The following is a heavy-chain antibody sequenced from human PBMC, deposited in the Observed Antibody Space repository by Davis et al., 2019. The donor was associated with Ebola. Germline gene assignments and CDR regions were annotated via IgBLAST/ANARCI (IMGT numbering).Heavy chain of an antibody. J-gene: IGHJ4*01. Sequence: GESLKISCAASGFTFSDYGMHWVRHSPGKGLEWVSVISSDTHNKLYADSVKGRFTISRDNSKNTLFLQVNSLRIEDTAVYYCARDPGFLRLVGAYYFDYGGHGTMVTVSA. V-gene: IGHV3-30*03. CDR2: ISSDTHNK. D-gene: IGHD3-10*01. CDR1: GFTFSDYG. CDR3: ARDPGFLRLVGAYYFDY.